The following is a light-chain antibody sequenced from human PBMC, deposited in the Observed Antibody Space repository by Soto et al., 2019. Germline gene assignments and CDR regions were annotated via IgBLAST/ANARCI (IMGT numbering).Light chain of an antibody. CDR1: QSVSSTY. V-gene: IGKV3-20*01. Sequence: EIVLTQSPGTLSLSPGERVNLSCRASQSVSSTYLAWYQQRPGQAPRLLIYGASSRATGIPDRFSGSGSGTDFTLTISRLEPEDFAVYYCQQYDNSLYTFGQGTKLEIK. CDR2: GAS. J-gene: IGKJ2*01. CDR3: QQYDNSLYT.